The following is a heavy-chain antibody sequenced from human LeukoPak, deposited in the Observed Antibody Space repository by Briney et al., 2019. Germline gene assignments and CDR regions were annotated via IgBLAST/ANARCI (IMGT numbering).Heavy chain of an antibody. V-gene: IGHV3-30*04. CDR2: ISYDGSNK. D-gene: IGHD1-26*01. Sequence: PGRSLRLSCAASGFTFSSYAMHWVRQAPGKGLEWVAVISYDGSNKYYADSVKGRFTISRDNSKNTLYLQMNSLRAEDTAVYYCASSMVGAFDIWGQGTMVTVSS. J-gene: IGHJ3*02. CDR1: GFTFSSYA. CDR3: ASSMVGAFDI.